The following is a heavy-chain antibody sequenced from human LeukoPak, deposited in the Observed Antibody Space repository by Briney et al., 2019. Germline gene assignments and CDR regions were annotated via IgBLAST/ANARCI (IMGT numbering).Heavy chain of an antibody. J-gene: IGHJ6*03. CDR2: INPSGGST. V-gene: IGHV1-46*01. Sequence: ASVKVSCTASGYTFTSYYMHWVRQAPGQGLEWMGIINPSGGSTSYAQMFQGRVTMTRDMSTSTVYMELSSLRAEDTAVYYCARDSGYCTNGVCYSNYYSMYVWGKGTTVTGSS. D-gene: IGHD2-8*01. CDR3: ARDSGYCTNGVCYSNYYSMYV. CDR1: GYTFTSYY.